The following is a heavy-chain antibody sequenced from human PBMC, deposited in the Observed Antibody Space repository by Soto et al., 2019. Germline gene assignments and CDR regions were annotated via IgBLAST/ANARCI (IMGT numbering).Heavy chain of an antibody. D-gene: IGHD2-15*01. J-gene: IGHJ6*02. CDR3: ARGDCSGGSCYYYGMDV. V-gene: IGHV3-53*04. CDR1: GFTVSSNY. CDR2: IYSGGST. Sequence: GGSLRLSCAASGFTVSSNYMSWVRQAPGKGLEWVSVIYSGGSTYYADSVKGRFTITRHNSKNTLYLQMNSRRAEDTAVYYCARGDCSGGSCYYYGMDVWGQGTTVTVSS.